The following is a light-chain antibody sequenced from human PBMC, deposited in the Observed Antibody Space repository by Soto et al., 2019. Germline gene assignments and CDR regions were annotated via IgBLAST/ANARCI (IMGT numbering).Light chain of an antibody. V-gene: IGKV3-20*01. CDR1: QSVSSRY. J-gene: IGKJ5*01. CDR3: QQYGSSPPIT. Sequence: EIVLTQSPGTLSLSPGERATLSCRASQSVSSRYLAWYQQKPGQAPRLLIYGASSRANGIPDRFSVSGSVTDLTLTISRLEPADFALYDCQQYGSSPPITFGQGTRLEIK. CDR2: GAS.